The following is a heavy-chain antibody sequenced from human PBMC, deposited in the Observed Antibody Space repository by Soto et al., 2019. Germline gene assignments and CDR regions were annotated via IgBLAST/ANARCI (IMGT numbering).Heavy chain of an antibody. J-gene: IGHJ6*02. D-gene: IGHD1-26*01. CDR1: GFTFDDYA. Sequence: GGSLRLSCVASGFTFDDYAMHWVRQTPGKGLEWVSSIDWNGGSTAYADSVKGRFTISRDNARNSLYLQMNSLRPEDTALYYCVKGRGSYFVYFGLDVWGQGTTVTVSS. V-gene: IGHV3-9*01. CDR2: IDWNGGST. CDR3: VKGRGSYFVYFGLDV.